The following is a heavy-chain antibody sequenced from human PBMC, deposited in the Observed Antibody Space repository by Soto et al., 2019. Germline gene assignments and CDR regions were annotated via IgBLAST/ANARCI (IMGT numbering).Heavy chain of an antibody. Sequence: PSETLSLTCTVSGGSISSGGYYWSWIRQHPGKGLEWIGYIYYSGSTYYNPSPKSRVTISVDTSKNQFSLKLSSVTAADTAVYYCARGLGYCTNGVCYGSWFDPWGQGTLVTVSS. J-gene: IGHJ5*02. CDR1: GGSISSGGYY. V-gene: IGHV4-31*03. CDR2: IYYSGST. D-gene: IGHD2-8*01. CDR3: ARGLGYCTNGVCYGSWFDP.